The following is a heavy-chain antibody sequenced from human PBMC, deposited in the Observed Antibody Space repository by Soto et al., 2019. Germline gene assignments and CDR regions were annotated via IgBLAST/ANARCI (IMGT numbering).Heavy chain of an antibody. Sequence: GGSLRLSCTASGFTSSSYAMSWVRQAPGKELEWVSTISGNSGKTNYAESVKGRFSISRDNSKNTVHLQLDSLRAEDTAVYFCAKLGFVLMELYYFHQWGHGTLVTVSS. CDR1: GFTSSSYA. CDR3: AKLGFVLMELYYFHQ. CDR2: ISGNSGKT. D-gene: IGHD2-8*01. V-gene: IGHV3-23*01. J-gene: IGHJ4*01.